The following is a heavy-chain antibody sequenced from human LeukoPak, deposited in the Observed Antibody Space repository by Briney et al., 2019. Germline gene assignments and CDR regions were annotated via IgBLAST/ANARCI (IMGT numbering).Heavy chain of an antibody. CDR2: INSDGSST. J-gene: IGHJ3*02. Sequence: PGGSLRLSCAASGFTFSSYWMHWVRQVPGKGLVWVSRINSDGSSTSYADSVKGRFTISRDNAKNTLYVQMNSLRAEDTAVYYCSIGSGHAFDIWGRGTMVTVSS. D-gene: IGHD3-10*01. CDR1: GFTFSSYW. V-gene: IGHV3-74*01. CDR3: SIGSGHAFDI.